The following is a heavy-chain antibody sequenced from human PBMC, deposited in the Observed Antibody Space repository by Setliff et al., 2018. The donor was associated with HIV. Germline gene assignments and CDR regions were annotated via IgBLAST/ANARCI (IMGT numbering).Heavy chain of an antibody. CDR1: GYTFISYA. CDR2: INPNNGNT. Sequence: ASVKVSCKASGYTFISYAVYWVRQAPGQGLEWVGWINPNNGNTKYAQNFQGRVSMTTTDTSTTTAYMELRSLTADDTAVYYCATLFIGYPDSWGQGTLVTVSS. CDR3: ATLFIGYPDS. V-gene: IGHV1-18*01. D-gene: IGHD3-9*01. J-gene: IGHJ5*02.